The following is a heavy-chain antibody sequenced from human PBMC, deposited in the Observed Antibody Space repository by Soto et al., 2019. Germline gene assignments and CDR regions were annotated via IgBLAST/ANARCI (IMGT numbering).Heavy chain of an antibody. V-gene: IGHV4-30-4*01. CDR2: IYYSGST. J-gene: IGHJ4*02. D-gene: IGHD3-22*01. CDR3: ARGDGSGYLPPY. CDR1: GGSISSGDYY. Sequence: PSETLSLTCTVSGGSISSGDYYWSWIRQPPGKGLEWIGYIYYSGSTYYNPSLKSRVTISVDTSKNQFSLKLSSVTAADTAVYYCARGDGSGYLPPYWGQGTLVTVSS.